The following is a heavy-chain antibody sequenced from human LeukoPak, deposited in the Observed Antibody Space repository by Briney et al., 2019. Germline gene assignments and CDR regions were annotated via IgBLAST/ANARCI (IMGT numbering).Heavy chain of an antibody. CDR2: IRSSGSMI. Sequence: GGSLRLSCAASGISFHSYEMNWVRQAPGRGLEWVSYIRSSGSMIYYADSVKGRFTNSSDGAKNSLYLQINTLRAEDTAVYYCVTRHWDFGYFDLWGRGTLVTVSS. J-gene: IGHJ2*01. CDR3: VTRHWDFGYFDL. V-gene: IGHV3-48*03. CDR1: GISFHSYE. D-gene: IGHD7-27*01.